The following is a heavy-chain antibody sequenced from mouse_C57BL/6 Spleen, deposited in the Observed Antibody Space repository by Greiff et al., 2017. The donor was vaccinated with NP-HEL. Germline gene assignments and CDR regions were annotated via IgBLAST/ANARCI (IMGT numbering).Heavy chain of an antibody. Sequence: QVQLKQPGAELVKPGASVKLSCKASGYTFTSYWMQWVKQRPGQGLEWIGEIDPSDSYTNYNQKFKGKATLTVDTSSSTAYMQLSSLTSEDSAVYYCARRDDPSYYFDDWGQGTTLTVSS. CDR1: GYTFTSYW. CDR2: IDPSDSYT. V-gene: IGHV1-50*01. D-gene: IGHD2-3*01. J-gene: IGHJ2*01. CDR3: ARRDDPSYYFDD.